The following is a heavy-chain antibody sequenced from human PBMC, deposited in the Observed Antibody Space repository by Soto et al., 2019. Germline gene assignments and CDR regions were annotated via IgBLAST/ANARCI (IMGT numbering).Heavy chain of an antibody. CDR2: ISGSGDGT. V-gene: IGHV3-23*01. CDR3: VKDLLHLARVY. J-gene: IGHJ4*02. D-gene: IGHD3-22*01. Sequence: PXGSLKLSCSASGFTFNTYSMTWVRQAPGKGLEWVSGISGSGDGTYYADSVKGRFTISRDNSRNTLYLHLNSLRVEDTAVYYCVKDLLHLARVYWGQGTLVTVSS. CDR1: GFTFNTYS.